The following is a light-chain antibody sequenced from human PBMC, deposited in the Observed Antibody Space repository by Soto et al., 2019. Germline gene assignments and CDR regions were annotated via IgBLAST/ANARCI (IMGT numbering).Light chain of an antibody. V-gene: IGKV3-20*01. J-gene: IGKJ4*01. Sequence: EIVLTQSPGTLSLSPGERATLSCRASQSVSSSYLAWYQQKPGQAPRLLIYGASSRATGIPDRFSGSGSGTDFTITISRLEPEDFAVYYCQQYGSPPGTFGGGTKVEIK. CDR1: QSVSSSY. CDR3: QQYGSPPGT. CDR2: GAS.